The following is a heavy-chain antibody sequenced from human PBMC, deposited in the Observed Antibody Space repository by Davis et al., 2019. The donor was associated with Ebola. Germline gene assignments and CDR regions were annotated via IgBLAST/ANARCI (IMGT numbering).Heavy chain of an antibody. CDR3: AKDGGNFPYWYFDL. J-gene: IGHJ2*01. CDR2: ISGSGGST. Sequence: GGSLRLSCAASGFTFSSYAMSWVRQAPGKGLEWVSAISGSGGSTYYADSVKGRFTISRDNSRNTLYLQMSSLRADDTAVYYCAKDGGNFPYWYFDLWGRGTLVTVSS. D-gene: IGHD1-7*01. V-gene: IGHV3-23*01. CDR1: GFTFSSYA.